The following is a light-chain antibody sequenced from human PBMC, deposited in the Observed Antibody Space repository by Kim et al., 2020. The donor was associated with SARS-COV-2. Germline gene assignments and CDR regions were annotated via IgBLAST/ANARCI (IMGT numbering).Light chain of an antibody. J-gene: IGLJ2*01. Sequence: LSPGQTASITSSAYRLQYKYVYWYQQRPGQSPVLLIYQDKDRPSGIPARFSDSSSVNTATLTISGTQLMDEADYYCQTWDSYTLVFGGGTKLTVL. CDR1: RLQYKY. CDR3: QTWDSYTLV. CDR2: QDK. V-gene: IGLV3-1*01.